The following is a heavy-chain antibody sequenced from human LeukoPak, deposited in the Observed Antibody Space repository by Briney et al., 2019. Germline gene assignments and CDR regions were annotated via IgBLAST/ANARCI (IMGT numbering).Heavy chain of an antibody. CDR1: GGSFSGYY. J-gene: IGHJ4*02. CDR3: AYYYDSSGDANDY. D-gene: IGHD3-22*01. Sequence: PSETLSLACAVYGGSFSGYYWSWIRQPPGKGLEGIGEINHSGNTNYNPSLKSRVTISVDTSKNQFSLKLNSLTAADTAVYYCAYYYDSSGDANDYWGQGTLVTVSS. V-gene: IGHV4-34*01. CDR2: INHSGNT.